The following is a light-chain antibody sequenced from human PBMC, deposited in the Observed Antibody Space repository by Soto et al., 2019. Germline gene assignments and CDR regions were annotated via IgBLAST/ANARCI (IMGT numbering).Light chain of an antibody. CDR2: AAS. V-gene: IGKV1-12*01. Sequence: DIQMTPSPSTLSGSVVDRVTITCLASQTISSWLAWYQQRPGKAPKLLIYAASSLQSGVPSRFSGSGSGTDFTLTISSLQPEDFATYYCQRANNFPFNFGQGKQREIK. J-gene: IGKJ5*01. CDR3: QRANNFPFN. CDR1: QTISSW.